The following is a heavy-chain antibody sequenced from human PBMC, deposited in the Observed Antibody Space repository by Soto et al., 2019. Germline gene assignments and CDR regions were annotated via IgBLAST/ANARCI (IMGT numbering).Heavy chain of an antibody. D-gene: IGHD6-19*01. CDR1: GFSFSTYA. V-gene: IGHV3-30-3*01. CDR3: ARSIAVAGLDY. Sequence: LRLSCATSGFSFSTYAIHWVRQAPGKGLDWVAVISNDGSKRYYAQSVKGRFTISRDNSNNTVDLQMNSLRAEDTALYYCARSIAVAGLDYWGPGTLVIVSS. CDR2: ISNDGSKR. J-gene: IGHJ4*02.